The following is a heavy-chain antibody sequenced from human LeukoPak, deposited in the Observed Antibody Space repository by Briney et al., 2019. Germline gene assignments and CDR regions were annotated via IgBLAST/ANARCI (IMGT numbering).Heavy chain of an antibody. Sequence: GGSLRLSCAASGFTFGGYYMSWIRQAPGKGLEWVSFIYSDNTHYSDSVKGRFTISRDNSKNTLYLQMNSLRAEDTAVYYCARRAGAYSHPYDYWGQGTLVTVSS. CDR3: ARRAGAYSHPYDY. CDR1: GFTFGGYY. CDR2: IYSDNT. V-gene: IGHV3-53*01. D-gene: IGHD4/OR15-4a*01. J-gene: IGHJ4*02.